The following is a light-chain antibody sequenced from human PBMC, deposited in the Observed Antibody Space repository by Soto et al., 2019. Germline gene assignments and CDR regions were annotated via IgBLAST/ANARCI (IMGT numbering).Light chain of an antibody. CDR1: TGAVTSGHY. Sequence: QAVVTQEPSLTVSPGGTVTLTCGSSTGAVTSGHYPYWFQQKPGQAPRTLIYDTTNKHSWTPARFSGSLLGGKAALTLSGAQPEDEADYYCLLFYSAARVVFGGGTKVTVL. CDR2: DTT. V-gene: IGLV7-46*01. CDR3: LLFYSAARVV. J-gene: IGLJ2*01.